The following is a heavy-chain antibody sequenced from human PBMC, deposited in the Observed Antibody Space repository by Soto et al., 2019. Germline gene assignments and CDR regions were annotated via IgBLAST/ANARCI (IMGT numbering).Heavy chain of an antibody. CDR2: ISGRGETT. D-gene: IGHD3-3*01. V-gene: IGHV3-23*01. CDR1: GFTFKSYA. Sequence: EVQLLESGGDLVQPGGSLRLSCAASGFTFKSYAMSWVRQAPGKGLEWVSAISGRGETTYYADSVKGRYTISRDNSKNTLLLQINRLRVEDTVVYYCAKWGKDFWSAYTHWGQGTRVTVSS. CDR3: AKWGKDFWSAYTH. J-gene: IGHJ4*02.